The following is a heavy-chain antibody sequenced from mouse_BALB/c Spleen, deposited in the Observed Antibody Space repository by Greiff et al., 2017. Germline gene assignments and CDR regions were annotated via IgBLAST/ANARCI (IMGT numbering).Heavy chain of an antibody. CDR2: ISYSGST. CDR3: AREDFDY. V-gene: IGHV3-2*02. CDR1: GYSITSDYA. Sequence: EVKLMESGPGLVKPSQSLSLTCTVTGYSITSDYAWNWIRQFPGNILEWMGYISYSGSTSYNPSLKSRISITRDTSKNQFFLQLNSVTTEDTATYYCAREDFDYWGQGTTLTVSS. J-gene: IGHJ2*01.